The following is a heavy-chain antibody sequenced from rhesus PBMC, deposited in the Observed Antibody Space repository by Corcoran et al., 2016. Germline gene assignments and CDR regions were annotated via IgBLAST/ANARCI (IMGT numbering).Heavy chain of an antibody. D-gene: IGHD5-24*01. CDR1: GGSFSSYW. CDR2: INGNSGST. Sequence: QVQLQESGPGLVKPSETLSLTCAVPGGSFSSYWWSWIRQPPGKGLEWIGEINGNSGSTNSNPSLKSRVTISKDASKNQFSLKLSSVTAADTAVYYCARSSGYSENDYWGQGVLVTVSS. CDR3: ARSSGYSENDY. V-gene: IGHV4-80*01. J-gene: IGHJ4*01.